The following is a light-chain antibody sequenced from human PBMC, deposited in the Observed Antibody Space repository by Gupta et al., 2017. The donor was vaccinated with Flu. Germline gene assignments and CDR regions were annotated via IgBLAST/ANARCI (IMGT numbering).Light chain of an antibody. CDR2: SAS. CDR1: QNIGRY. Sequence: DIQMTQSPSSLSASVGDRITITCRASQNIGRYLNWYQQQPGKAPKRLIYSASTLQRGVPSRLSGSGCATDFTLTISSRQQEDFATYYCQLSDTSPQHNFGQGTKLEIK. CDR3: QLSDTSPQHN. V-gene: IGKV1-39*01. J-gene: IGKJ2*01.